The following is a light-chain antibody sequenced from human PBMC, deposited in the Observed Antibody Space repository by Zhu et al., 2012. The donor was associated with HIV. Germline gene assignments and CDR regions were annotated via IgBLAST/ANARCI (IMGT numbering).Light chain of an antibody. V-gene: IGKV3-11*01. CDR1: RSASNF. Sequence: IVLTQSPATLSLSPGERATVSCRASRSASNFLAWYQQKPGQAPRLLIYDASKRATGIPARFSGSGSGTDFTLTISSLESEDFALYYCQQRSNWPLTFGGGTKVEIK. J-gene: IGKJ4*01. CDR3: QQRSNWPLT. CDR2: DAS.